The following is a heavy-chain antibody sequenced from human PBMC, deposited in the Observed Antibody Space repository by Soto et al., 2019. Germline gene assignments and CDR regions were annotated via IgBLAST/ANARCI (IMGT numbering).Heavy chain of an antibody. J-gene: IGHJ4*02. CDR3: ARHTYYDSSGYYSLNYFDY. Sequence: GGSLRLSCAASGFSVSSNYMSWVRQAPGKGLEWVSVIYSGGSTYYADSVKGRFTISRDNSKNTLYLQMNSLRAEDTAVYYCARHTYYDSSGYYSLNYFDYWGQGPLVTVSS. D-gene: IGHD3-22*01. CDR1: GFSVSSNY. V-gene: IGHV3-53*01. CDR2: IYSGGST.